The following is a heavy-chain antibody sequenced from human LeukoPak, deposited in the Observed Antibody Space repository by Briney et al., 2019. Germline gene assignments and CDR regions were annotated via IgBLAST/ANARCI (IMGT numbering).Heavy chain of an antibody. CDR1: GFTFSIYA. CDR2: ISAGSNG. Sequence: GGSLRLSCAASGFTFSIYAMNWVRQAPGKGLEWVSVISAGSNGYYADSVKGRFTVSRDNSKNTLYLQMSSLRDEDTAVYYCAKYRTTSSSRDFDSWGPGTLVTVSS. CDR3: AKYRTTSSSRDFDS. J-gene: IGHJ4*02. V-gene: IGHV3-23*01. D-gene: IGHD6-6*01.